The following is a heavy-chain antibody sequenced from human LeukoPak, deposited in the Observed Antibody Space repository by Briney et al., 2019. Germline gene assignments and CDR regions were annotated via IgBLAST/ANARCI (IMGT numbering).Heavy chain of an antibody. Sequence: ASVKVSCKASGYTFTSHDINWVRQATGQGLEWMGWRNPNSGNTGYAQKFQGRLTMTRNTSINTAYMELNSLRSEDAAVYFCAREGAYYDFWSSYSPSHGIFDSWGQGSLVTVSS. CDR2: RNPNSGNT. D-gene: IGHD3-3*01. J-gene: IGHJ4*02. CDR3: AREGAYYDFWSSYSPSHGIFDS. CDR1: GYTFTSHD. V-gene: IGHV1-8*01.